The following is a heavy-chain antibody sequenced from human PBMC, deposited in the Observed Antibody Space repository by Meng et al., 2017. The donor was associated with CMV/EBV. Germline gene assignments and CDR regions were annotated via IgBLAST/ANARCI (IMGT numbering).Heavy chain of an antibody. V-gene: IGHV1-46*01. Sequence: ASVKVSCKASGYTFTSYYMHWVRQAPGQGLEWMGIINPSGGSTSYAQKFQGRVTMTRDTSTSTGYMELSSLRSEDTAVYYCARDGPDIVVVPAAIRVAAAGTDYYYYYGMDVWGQGTTVTVSS. J-gene: IGHJ6*02. D-gene: IGHD2-2*02. CDR3: ARDGPDIVVVPAAIRVAAAGTDYYYYYGMDV. CDR1: GYTFTSYY. CDR2: INPSGGST.